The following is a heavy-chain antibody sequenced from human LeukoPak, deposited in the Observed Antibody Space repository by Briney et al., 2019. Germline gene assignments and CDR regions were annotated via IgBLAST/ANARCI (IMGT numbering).Heavy chain of an antibody. J-gene: IGHJ4*02. CDR1: GFTFSSSA. CDR2: ISFDGSNK. Sequence: GGSLRLSCAASGFTFSSSAMHWVRQAPGKGMEWVAVISFDGSNKYYADSVKGRFTISRDNSKNTLYLQMNSLRAEDTAVYYCARGDGYNYGYFDYWGQGTLVTVSS. CDR3: ARGDGYNYGYFDY. V-gene: IGHV3-30-3*01. D-gene: IGHD5-24*01.